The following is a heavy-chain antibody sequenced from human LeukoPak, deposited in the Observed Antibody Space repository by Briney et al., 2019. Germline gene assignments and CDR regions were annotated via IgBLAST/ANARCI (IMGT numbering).Heavy chain of an antibody. D-gene: IGHD1-26*01. CDR1: GFTFSSYG. J-gene: IGHJ4*02. Sequence: PGGSLRLSCAASGFTFSSYGMHWVRQAPGKGLEWVAFIRYDGSNKYYADSVKGRFTISRDNSKNTLYLQMNSLRAEDAAVYYCAKGWEHTIDYWGQGTLVTVSS. CDR3: AKGWEHTIDY. V-gene: IGHV3-30*02. CDR2: IRYDGSNK.